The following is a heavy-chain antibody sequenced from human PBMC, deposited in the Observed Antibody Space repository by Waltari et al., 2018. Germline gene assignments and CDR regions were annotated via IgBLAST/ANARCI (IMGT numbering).Heavy chain of an antibody. V-gene: IGHV4-61*01. CDR3: ARVEYQLAWWFDP. CDR2: IYYSGST. D-gene: IGHD2-2*01. CDR1: GGSVSSGSYY. J-gene: IGHJ5*02. Sequence: QVQLQESGPGLVKPSETLSLTCTVSGGSVSSGSYYWSWIRQPPGKGLEWIGYIYYSGSTNYNPSLKSRVTISVDTSKNQFSLKLSSVTAADTAVYYCARVEYQLAWWFDPWGQGTLVTVSS.